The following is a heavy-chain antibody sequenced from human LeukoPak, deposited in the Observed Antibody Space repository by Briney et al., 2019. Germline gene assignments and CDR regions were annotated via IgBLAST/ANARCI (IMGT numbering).Heavy chain of an antibody. D-gene: IGHD3-10*01. CDR1: GFTFDDYA. V-gene: IGHV3-9*01. J-gene: IGHJ4*02. CDR3: AKNSYVVRGGYFDY. Sequence: GGSLRLSCAASGFTFDDYAMHWVRQAPGKGLEWVSGISWNSGSIGYADSVKGRFTISRDNAKNSLYLQMNSLRAEDTALYYCAKNSYVVRGGYFDYWGQGTLVTVSS. CDR2: ISWNSGSI.